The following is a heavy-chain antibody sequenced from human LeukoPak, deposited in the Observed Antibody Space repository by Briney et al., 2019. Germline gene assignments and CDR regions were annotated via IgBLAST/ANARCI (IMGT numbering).Heavy chain of an antibody. V-gene: IGHV4-39*07. CDR3: ARRGRTTVTHNFDY. CDR2: INHSGST. Sequence: PSETLSLTCTVSGGSLSSSSYFWGWLRQSPGKGLEWIGEINHSGSTNYNPSLKSRVTISVDTSKNQFSLKLSSVTAADTAVYYCARRGRTTVTHNFDYWGQGTLVTVSS. D-gene: IGHD4-17*01. J-gene: IGHJ4*02. CDR1: GGSLSSSSYF.